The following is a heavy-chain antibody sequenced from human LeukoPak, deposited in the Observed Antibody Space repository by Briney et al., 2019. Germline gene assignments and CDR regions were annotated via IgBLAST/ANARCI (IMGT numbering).Heavy chain of an antibody. Sequence: SVKVSCKASGGTLSSYAISWVRQAPGQGLEWMGRIIPIFGTANYAQKFQGRVTITADESTSTAYMELSSLRSEDTAVYYCARVGVFVEMATIGGFDYWGQGTLVTVSS. CDR3: ARVGVFVEMATIGGFDY. V-gene: IGHV1-69*15. J-gene: IGHJ4*02. CDR2: IIPIFGTA. D-gene: IGHD5-24*01. CDR1: GGTLSSYA.